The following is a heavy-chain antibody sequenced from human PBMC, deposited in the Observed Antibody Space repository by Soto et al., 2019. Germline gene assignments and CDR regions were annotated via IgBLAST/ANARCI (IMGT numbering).Heavy chain of an antibody. CDR2: IDYSGST. CDR3: ARETSGYCSGGSCSTRDY. J-gene: IGHJ4*02. D-gene: IGHD2-15*01. CDR1: GGSISSGGYY. V-gene: IGHV4-31*03. Sequence: QVQLQESGPGLVKPSQTLSLTCTVSGGSISSGGYYWSWIRQHPGKGLEWIGYIDYSGSTYYNPSLKSRVTISVDSSKNQCSLKLSSVTAADTAVYYCARETSGYCSGGSCSTRDYWGQGTLVTVSS.